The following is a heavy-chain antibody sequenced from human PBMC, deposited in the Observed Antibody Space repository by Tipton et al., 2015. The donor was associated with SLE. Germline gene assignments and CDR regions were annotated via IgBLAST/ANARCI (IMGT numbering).Heavy chain of an antibody. CDR1: GGSVSSSY. J-gene: IGHJ3*02. D-gene: IGHD5-18*01. V-gene: IGHV4-59*02. CDR3: ARGSGYTSVFGAFDI. Sequence: LRLSCAVSGGSVSSSYWSWIRQPPGKGLVWIGYIYYSGITYYSPSLRSRVTISLDTSRHQFSLKLSSATAADTAVYYCARGSGYTSVFGAFDIWGQGTMVSVSS. CDR2: IYYSGIT.